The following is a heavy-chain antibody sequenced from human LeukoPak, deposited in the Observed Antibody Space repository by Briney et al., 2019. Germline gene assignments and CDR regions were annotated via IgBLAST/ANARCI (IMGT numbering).Heavy chain of an antibody. J-gene: IGHJ6*04. V-gene: IGHV3-53*01. D-gene: IGHD6-19*01. CDR1: GFTVSSNY. CDR3: ARDGTPSYTSGWVYMDA. Sequence: GGSLRLSCAASGFTVSSNYMSWVRQAPGKGLEWVSVIYSGGSTYYADSVKGRFTISRDNSKNTLYLRMNSLRAEDTAVYYCARDGTPSYTSGWVYMDAWGKGTTVTISS. CDR2: IYSGGST.